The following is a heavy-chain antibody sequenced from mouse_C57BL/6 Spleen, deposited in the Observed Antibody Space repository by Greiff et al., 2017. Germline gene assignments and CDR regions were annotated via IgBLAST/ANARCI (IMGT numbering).Heavy chain of an antibody. CDR3: AKPSGSSYAYFDY. D-gene: IGHD1-1*01. J-gene: IGHJ2*01. CDR1: GFTFSSYT. V-gene: IGHV5-9*01. Sequence: EVQLLQSGGGLVKPGASLKLSCAASGFTFSSYTMSWVRQTPEKRLEWVATISGGGGNTYYPDNVKGRFTLSRDNAKNTLYLQMSSLTSEDTALYYCAKPSGSSYAYFDYWGQGTTLTVSS. CDR2: ISGGGGNT.